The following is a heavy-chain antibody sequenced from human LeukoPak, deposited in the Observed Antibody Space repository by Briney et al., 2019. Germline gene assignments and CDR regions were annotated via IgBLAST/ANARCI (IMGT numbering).Heavy chain of an antibody. CDR1: GYTFTGYY. CDR2: FDPEDGET. V-gene: IGHV1-24*01. CDR3: ATEGYSGTAGYYFDY. D-gene: IGHD1-26*01. J-gene: IGHJ4*02. Sequence: ASVKVSCKASGYTFTGYYMHWVRQAPGKGLEWMGGFDPEDGETIYAQKFQGRVTMTEDTSADTAYMELSSLRSEDTAVYYCATEGYSGTAGYYFDYWGQGTLVTVSS.